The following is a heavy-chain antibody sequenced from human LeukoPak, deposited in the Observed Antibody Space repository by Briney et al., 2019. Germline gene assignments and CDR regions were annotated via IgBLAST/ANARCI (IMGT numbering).Heavy chain of an antibody. CDR2: INHSGST. D-gene: IGHD3-3*01. CDR3: ARPAQDFWSGYYINWFDP. V-gene: IGHV4-34*01. Sequence: SETLSLTCAVYGGSFSGYYWSWIRQPPGKGLEWIGEINHSGSTNYNPSLKSRVTISVDTSKNQFSLKLSSVTAADTAVYYCARPAQDFWSGYYINWFDPWGQGTLVTVSS. J-gene: IGHJ5*02. CDR1: GGSFSGYY.